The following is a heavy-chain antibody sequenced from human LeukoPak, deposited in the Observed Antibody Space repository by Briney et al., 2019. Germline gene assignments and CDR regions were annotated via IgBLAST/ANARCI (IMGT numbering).Heavy chain of an antibody. CDR2: ISGSGGST. V-gene: IGHV3-23*01. D-gene: IGHD3-3*01. Sequence: PGGSLRLSCAASGFTFSSYSMNWVRQAPGKGLEWVSGISGSGGSTYYAGSVKGRFTISRDNSNNTLYLQMNSLRAEDTALYYCAKVSPTTLYDSRGWFDPWGQGTLVTVSS. CDR3: AKVSPTTLYDSRGWFDP. J-gene: IGHJ5*02. CDR1: GFTFSSYS.